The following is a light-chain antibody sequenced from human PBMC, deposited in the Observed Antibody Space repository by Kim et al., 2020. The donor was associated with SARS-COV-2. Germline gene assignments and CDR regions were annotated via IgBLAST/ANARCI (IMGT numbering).Light chain of an antibody. CDR2: GAS. J-gene: IGKJ2*01. Sequence: LAQGEGATLTSRANQSDSSNYLAWYQQKPGQAPRLLIDGASSRATGIPDRFSGSGSGTDFTLTISRLEPEDFVVYFCHQYDSSPYTFGQGTKLEI. V-gene: IGKV3-20*01. CDR1: QSDSSNY. CDR3: HQYDSSPYT.